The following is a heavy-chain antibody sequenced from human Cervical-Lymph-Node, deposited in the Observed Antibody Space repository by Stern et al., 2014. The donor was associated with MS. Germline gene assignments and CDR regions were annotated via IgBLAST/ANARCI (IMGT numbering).Heavy chain of an antibody. CDR1: GYTFTGYY. V-gene: IGHV1-2*06. J-gene: IGHJ3*02. CDR2: INPNSGGT. D-gene: IGHD1-26*01. Sequence: QVQLGQSGAEVKKPGASVKGSCKASGYTFTGYYMHWVRQAPGQGLEWMGRINPNSGGTNYAKKFQGRVTMTRDTSISTAYMELSRLRSDDTAVYYCARGVGATWEDAFDIWGQGTMVTVSS. CDR3: ARGVGATWEDAFDI.